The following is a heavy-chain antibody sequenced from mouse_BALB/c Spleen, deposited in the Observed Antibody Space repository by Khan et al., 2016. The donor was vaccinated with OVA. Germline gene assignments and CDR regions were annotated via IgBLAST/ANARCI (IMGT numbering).Heavy chain of an antibody. D-gene: IGHD1-1*01. CDR1: GISITTGNYR. Sequence: QLKESGPGLVKPSQTVSLTCTATGISITTGNYRWSWIRQFPGNKLVWKGNIYYSGTITYNPSLTNRTTITRDTSKTAFILEMNALTVEDTATYFCARDYGSLYGYFDVWGAGTTVTVSA. J-gene: IGHJ1*01. V-gene: IGHV3-5*02. CDR3: ARDYGSLYGYFDV. CDR2: IYYSGTI.